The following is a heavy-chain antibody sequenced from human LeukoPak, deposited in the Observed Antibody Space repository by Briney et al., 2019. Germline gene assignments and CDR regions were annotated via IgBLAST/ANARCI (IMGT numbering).Heavy chain of an antibody. J-gene: IGHJ6*02. CDR2: ISGSGVST. Sequence: GGSLRLSCAASGFTFSSYAMSGVPQAPGKGLEWVSAISGSGVSTYYADSVKGRFTLSRDNSKNTLYLQINSVRAEDTAVYYCAKDQAYYYGMDVWDQETTVTVSS. CDR1: GFTFSSYA. CDR3: AKDQAYYYGMDV. V-gene: IGHV3-23*01.